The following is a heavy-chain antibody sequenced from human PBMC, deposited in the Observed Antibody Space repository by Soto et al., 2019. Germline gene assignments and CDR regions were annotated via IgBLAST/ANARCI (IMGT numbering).Heavy chain of an antibody. CDR3: ARGYSGLDY. Sequence: SETLSLTCAVYGGSFSGYYWSWIRQPPGKGLEWIGEINHSGSTNYNPSLKSRVTISVDTSKNQFSLKLSSVTAADTAVYYCARGYSGLDYWGQGTLVTVSS. D-gene: IGHD5-12*01. CDR1: GGSFSGYY. J-gene: IGHJ4*02. CDR2: INHSGST. V-gene: IGHV4-34*01.